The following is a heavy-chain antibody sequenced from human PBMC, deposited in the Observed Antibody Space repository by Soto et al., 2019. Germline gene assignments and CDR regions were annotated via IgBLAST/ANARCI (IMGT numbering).Heavy chain of an antibody. J-gene: IGHJ4*02. CDR1: GFTFSSYA. CDR2: ISGSGGST. Sequence: GGSLRLSCAASGFTFSSYAMSWVRQAPGKGLEWVSAISGSGGSTYYADSVKGRFTISRDNSKNTLYLQMNSLRAEDTAVYYCAKDHLYSSSSGGFDYWGQGTLVTVSS. CDR3: AKDHLYSSSSGGFDY. V-gene: IGHV3-23*01. D-gene: IGHD6-6*01.